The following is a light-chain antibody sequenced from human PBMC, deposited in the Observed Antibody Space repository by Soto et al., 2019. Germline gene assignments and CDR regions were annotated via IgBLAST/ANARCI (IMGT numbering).Light chain of an antibody. V-gene: IGLV2-14*03. Sequence: TLTQPASVSGSPGQSITISCTGASSDVGAYDYVSWYQQHPGKAPELMIYEVTNRPSGVSNRFSGSKSGNTASLTISGLQAEDEADYYCSSYPSRSTFVFGTGTKVTLL. J-gene: IGLJ1*01. CDR2: EVT. CDR3: SSYPSRSTFV. CDR1: SSDVGAYDY.